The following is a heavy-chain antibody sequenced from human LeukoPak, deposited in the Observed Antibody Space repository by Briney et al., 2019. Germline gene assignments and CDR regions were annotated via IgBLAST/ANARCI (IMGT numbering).Heavy chain of an antibody. CDR3: ARVLEGFDP. J-gene: IGHJ5*02. Sequence: GGTLRLSCAASGFTFSSYSMNWVRQAPGKGLEWVSSISSSSSYIYYADSVKVRFTISRDNAKNSLYLQMNSLRAEDTAVYYCARVLEGFDPWGQGTMVTVSS. D-gene: IGHD3-3*01. CDR1: GFTFSSYS. CDR2: ISSSSSYI. V-gene: IGHV3-21*01.